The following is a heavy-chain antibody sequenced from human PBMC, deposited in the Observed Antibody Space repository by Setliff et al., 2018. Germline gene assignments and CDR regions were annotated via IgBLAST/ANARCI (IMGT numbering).Heavy chain of an antibody. J-gene: IGHJ6*02. CDR2: ISSSSSYI. CDR3: ARDNQGIAAPTDYGMDV. CDR1: GFTFCSYS. Sequence: GGSLRLSCAASGFTFCSYSMNWVRQAPGKGLEWVSSISSSSSYIYYADSVKGRFTISRDNAKNSLYLQMNSLRAEDTAVYYCARDNQGIAAPTDYGMDVWGQGTTVTVSS. V-gene: IGHV3-21*01. D-gene: IGHD6-6*01.